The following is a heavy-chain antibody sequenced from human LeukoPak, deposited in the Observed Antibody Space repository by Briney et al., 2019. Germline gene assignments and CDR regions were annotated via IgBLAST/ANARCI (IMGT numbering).Heavy chain of an antibody. CDR3: ARGVVVAATDEFNWFDP. CDR1: GYTFTSYY. V-gene: IGHV1-69*13. D-gene: IGHD2-15*01. J-gene: IGHJ5*02. CDR2: IIPIFGTA. Sequence: ASVKVSCKASGYTFTSYYMHWVRQAPGQGLEWMGGIIPIFGTANYAQKFQGRVTITADESTSTAYMELSSLRSEDTAVYYCARGVVVAATDEFNWFDPWGQGTLVTVSS.